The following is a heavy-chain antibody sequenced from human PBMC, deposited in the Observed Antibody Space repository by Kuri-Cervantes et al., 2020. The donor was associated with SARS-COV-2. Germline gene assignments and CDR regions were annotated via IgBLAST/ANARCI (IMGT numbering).Heavy chain of an antibody. V-gene: IGHV4-4*07. CDR1: GGSISGYY. CDR2: VYSSGGT. D-gene: IGHD2/OR15-2a*01. J-gene: IGHJ6*02. CDR3: ARGILGDDSIHYGMDV. Sequence: SETLSLTCTLSGGSISGYYWSWIRQSARKGLEFIGRVYSSGGTNYNPSLESRVTMSIDTAKNQVSLRLTSVTAADTAVYYCARGILGDDSIHYGMDVWGQGTSVTVSS.